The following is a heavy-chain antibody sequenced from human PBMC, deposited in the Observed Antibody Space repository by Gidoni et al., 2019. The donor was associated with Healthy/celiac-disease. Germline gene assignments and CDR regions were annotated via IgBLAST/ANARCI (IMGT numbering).Heavy chain of an antibody. CDR3: AKDFGLGWQQLGDYYFDY. CDR2: ISGSGGST. CDR1: GFTFSRYA. J-gene: IGHJ4*02. V-gene: IGHV3-23*01. Sequence: EVQLLESGGGLVQPGGSLRLSCAASGFTFSRYAMSWVRQAPGKGLEWVSAISGSGGSTYYADSVKGRFTISRDNSKNTLYLQMNSLRAEDTAVYYCAKDFGLGWQQLGDYYFDYWGQGTLVTVSS. D-gene: IGHD6-13*01.